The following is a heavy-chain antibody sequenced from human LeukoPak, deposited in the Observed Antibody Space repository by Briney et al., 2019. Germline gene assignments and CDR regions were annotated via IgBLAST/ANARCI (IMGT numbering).Heavy chain of an antibody. D-gene: IGHD1-14*01. V-gene: IGHV3-20*04. Sequence: PGGSLRLSCVASGFTFDDYGMSWVRQAPGKGLEWVSGINWNGGSTGYADSVKGRFTISRDNAKNSLYLQMNSLRAEDTALYYCARQDGPDPTGNFDYWGQGTLVTVSS. CDR2: INWNGGST. CDR1: GFTFDDYG. CDR3: ARQDGPDPTGNFDY. J-gene: IGHJ4*02.